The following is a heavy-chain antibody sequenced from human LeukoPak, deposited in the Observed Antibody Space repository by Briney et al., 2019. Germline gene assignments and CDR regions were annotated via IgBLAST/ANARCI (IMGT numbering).Heavy chain of an antibody. CDR3: ARGYNWNRNWFDP. CDR1: GGSISSSSYY. J-gene: IGHJ5*02. D-gene: IGHD1-20*01. CDR2: TYYSGST. V-gene: IGHV4-39*07. Sequence: SETLSLTCTVSGGSISSSSYYWGWIRQPPGKGLEWIGSTYYSGSTYYNPSLKSRVTISVDTSKNQFSLKLSSVTAADTAVYYCARGYNWNRNWFDPWGQGTLVTVSS.